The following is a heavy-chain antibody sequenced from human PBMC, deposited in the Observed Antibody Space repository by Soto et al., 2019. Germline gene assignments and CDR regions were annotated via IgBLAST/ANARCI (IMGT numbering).Heavy chain of an antibody. J-gene: IGHJ4*02. CDR1: GFTFSAYW. CDR2: ISDDGSTA. V-gene: IGHV3-74*01. Sequence: GGSLRLSCAVSGFTFSAYWMHRVRQVPGKGLTWVSRISDDGSTATYADSVKGRFVISRDNAKNSLYLEMNTLRVDDSGLYYCARGPRVSSTGTGAHWGRGTLVTVS. D-gene: IGHD1-1*01. CDR3: ARGPRVSSTGTGAH.